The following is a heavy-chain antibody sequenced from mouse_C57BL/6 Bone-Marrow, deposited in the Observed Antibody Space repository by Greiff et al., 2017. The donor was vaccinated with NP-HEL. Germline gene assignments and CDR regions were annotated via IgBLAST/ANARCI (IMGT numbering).Heavy chain of an antibody. CDR2: ISDGGSYT. Sequence: DVKLVESGGGLVKPGGSLKLSCAASGFTFSSYAMSWVRQTPEKRLEWVATISDGGSYTYYPDNVKGRFTISRDNAKNNLYLQMSHLKSEDTAMYYCARDRDYYGSSYVSYYYAMDYWGQGTSVTVSS. V-gene: IGHV5-4*01. CDR1: GFTFSSYA. D-gene: IGHD1-1*01. CDR3: ARDRDYYGSSYVSYYYAMDY. J-gene: IGHJ4*01.